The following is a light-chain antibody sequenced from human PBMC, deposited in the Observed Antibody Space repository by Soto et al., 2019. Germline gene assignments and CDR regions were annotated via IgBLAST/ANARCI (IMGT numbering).Light chain of an antibody. Sequence: AIQLTQSPSSLSASVGDRVAITCRASQDISSALAWYQQRPGKAPKLLIYDASRLESGVPARFSGSGSGSDFTLTISSLQPEDFATYYCQQFNSYPLTFGQGTRVEIK. CDR2: DAS. CDR1: QDISSA. CDR3: QQFNSYPLT. J-gene: IGKJ1*01. V-gene: IGKV1-13*02.